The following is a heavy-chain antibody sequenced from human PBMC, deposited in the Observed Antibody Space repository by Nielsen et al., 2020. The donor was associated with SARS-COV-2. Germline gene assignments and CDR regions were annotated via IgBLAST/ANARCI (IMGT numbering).Heavy chain of an antibody. D-gene: IGHD1-14*01. CDR3: ARAALVTDRNGLDV. V-gene: IGHV3-23*01. CDR1: GFTFDNYA. Sequence: GESLKISCAASGFTFDNYAMTWVRQAPGKGLEWVSVIKRSGGSTYYADSVKGRFTISRDNSRNTLYLQMNSLTAEDTAVYFCARAALVTDRNGLDVWGQGTTVTVS. J-gene: IGHJ6*02. CDR2: IKRSGGST.